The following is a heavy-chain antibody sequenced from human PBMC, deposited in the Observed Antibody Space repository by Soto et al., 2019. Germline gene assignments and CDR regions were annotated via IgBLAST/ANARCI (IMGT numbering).Heavy chain of an antibody. CDR1: GFTFSDYY. Sequence: GGSLRLSCAASGFTFSDYYMSWIRQAPGKGLEWVSYISSSGSTIYYADSVKGRFTISRDNAKNSLYLQMNSLRAEDTAVYYCARGTGYSFIRFSPRNNWFDPWGQGTLVTVSS. J-gene: IGHJ5*02. CDR3: ARGTGYSFIRFSPRNNWFDP. V-gene: IGHV3-11*01. D-gene: IGHD4-4*01. CDR2: ISSSGSTI.